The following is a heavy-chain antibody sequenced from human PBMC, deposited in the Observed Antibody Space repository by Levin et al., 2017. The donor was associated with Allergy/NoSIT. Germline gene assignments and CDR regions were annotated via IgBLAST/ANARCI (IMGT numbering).Heavy chain of an antibody. J-gene: IGHJ2*01. CDR3: ARPTGHSSRWYWYLDL. CDR2: ISYSGDT. D-gene: IGHD6-13*01. Sequence: SETLSLTCSVSGASISSYHWSWIRQPPGKGLEWIGYISYSGDTNYNPSLKSRVTLSVDTSKSQFSLKLSSVTAADTAVYYCARPTGHSSRWYWYLDLWGRGTQVTVSS. V-gene: IGHV4-59*01. CDR1: GASISSYH.